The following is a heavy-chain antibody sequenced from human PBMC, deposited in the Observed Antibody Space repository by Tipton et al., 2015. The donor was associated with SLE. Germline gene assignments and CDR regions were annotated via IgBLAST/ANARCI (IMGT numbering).Heavy chain of an antibody. D-gene: IGHD2-15*01. J-gene: IGHJ4*02. CDR2: SNHEGTT. CDR3: ARPYGGLSNHFDV. Sequence: TLSLPCGVNSGSFRGYYYSLIRQSPNTGLEWIGESNHEGTTHHNPALQSRVTISIDTAKKQFSLKLNFVTAADTAVYYCARPYGGLSNHFDVWGPGTLVTVSS. V-gene: IGHV4-34*01. CDR1: SGSFRGYY.